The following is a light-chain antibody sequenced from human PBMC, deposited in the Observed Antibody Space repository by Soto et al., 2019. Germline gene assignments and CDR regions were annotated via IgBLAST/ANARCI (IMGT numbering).Light chain of an antibody. CDR1: QSISNF. V-gene: IGKV1-39*01. CDR3: QPSYSTPRA. J-gene: IGKJ1*01. Sequence: DIQMTQSPSSLSASVGDRVSITCRASQSISNFLNWYQHKPGKAPRLLIYASSILESGVPSRFSGSGSGTDFTLTISSLQPEDVATYYCQPSYSTPRAFGQGTKVELK. CDR2: ASS.